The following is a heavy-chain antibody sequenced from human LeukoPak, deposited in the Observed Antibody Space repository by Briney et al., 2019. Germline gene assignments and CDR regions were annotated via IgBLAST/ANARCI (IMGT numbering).Heavy chain of an antibody. CDR2: IKEDGSEK. CDR3: ARPYLDFWSVGY. CDR1: GLTFSSYW. D-gene: IGHD3-3*01. V-gene: IGHV3-7*01. J-gene: IGHJ4*02. Sequence: GGSLRLSCAASGLTFSSYWMSWVRQAPGKGLEWVANIKEDGSEKYYVDSVKGRFTISRDNAKNSLSLQMNSLRAEDTAVYYCARPYLDFWSVGYWGQGTLVTVS.